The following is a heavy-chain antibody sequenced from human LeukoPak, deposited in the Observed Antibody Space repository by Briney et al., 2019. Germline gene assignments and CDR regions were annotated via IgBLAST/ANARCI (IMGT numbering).Heavy chain of an antibody. CDR2: IYTSGIT. V-gene: IGHV4-61*02. D-gene: IGHD6-19*01. J-gene: IGHJ6*02. CDR3: ERHPVAGNSYYYYYGMDV. Sequence: SETLSLTCTVSGASISSSSYYWSWIRQPAGKGLEWIGRIYTSGITHYNPSLKSRVTISVDTSKNQFSLKLSSVTAADTAVYYCERHPVAGNSYYYYYGMDVWGQGTTVTVSS. CDR1: GASISSSSYY.